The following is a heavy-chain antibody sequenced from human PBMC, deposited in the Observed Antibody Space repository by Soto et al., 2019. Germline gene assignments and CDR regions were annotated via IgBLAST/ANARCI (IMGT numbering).Heavy chain of an antibody. D-gene: IGHD2-21*01. V-gene: IGHV3-7*01. Sequence: LRLSCAASGFTFSNYWMSWVRQAPGKGLEWVANIKQDGSESNYADSVKGRFTISRDNAESSLYLQMTSLRAEDTAVYYCASARHIGPWGQGTLVTVSS. CDR1: GFTFSNYW. J-gene: IGHJ5*02. CDR3: ASARHIGP. CDR2: IKQDGSES.